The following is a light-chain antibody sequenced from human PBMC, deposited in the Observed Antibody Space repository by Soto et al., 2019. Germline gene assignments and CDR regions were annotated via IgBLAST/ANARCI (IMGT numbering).Light chain of an antibody. CDR3: QQYNKWPPVT. CDR2: DAS. CDR1: QSVSNN. V-gene: IGKV3-15*01. Sequence: EIVMTQSPATLSVSPGERATLSCRASQSVSNNLAWYQQRPGHAPRLLIYDASTRATGVQARFSGSGSGTEFTLTITSLQSEDFAVYYCQQYNKWPPVTFGGGTKVDIK. J-gene: IGKJ4*01.